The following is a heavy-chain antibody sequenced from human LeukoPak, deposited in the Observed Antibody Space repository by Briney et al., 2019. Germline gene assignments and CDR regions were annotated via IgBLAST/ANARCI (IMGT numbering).Heavy chain of an antibody. CDR3: ASARYSSGWYLEYFQH. D-gene: IGHD6-19*01. J-gene: IGHJ1*01. CDR1: GGTFSSYA. V-gene: IGHV1-69*05. Sequence: ASVKVSCKVSGGTFSSYAISWVRQAPGQGLEWMGRIIPIFGTATYAQQFQGRVTITTDESTSTAYMELSSLRSEDTAVYYCASARYSSGWYLEYFQHWGQGTLVTVSS. CDR2: IIPIFGTA.